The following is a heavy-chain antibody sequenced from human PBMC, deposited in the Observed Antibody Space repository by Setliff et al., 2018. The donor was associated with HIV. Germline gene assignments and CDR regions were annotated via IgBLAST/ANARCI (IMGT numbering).Heavy chain of an antibody. V-gene: IGHV4-38-2*02. CDR2: IYHSGST. J-gene: IGHJ4*01. CDR1: GYSISSGYY. CDR3: AKDLTWGFPY. D-gene: IGHD7-27*01. Sequence: SETLSLTCAVSGYSISSGYYWGWIRQPPGKGLEWIGNIYHSGSTYYNPSLKSRVTISVDTSKNQFSLRLSSVTAADTAMYYCAKDLTWGFPYWGQGMLVTVSS.